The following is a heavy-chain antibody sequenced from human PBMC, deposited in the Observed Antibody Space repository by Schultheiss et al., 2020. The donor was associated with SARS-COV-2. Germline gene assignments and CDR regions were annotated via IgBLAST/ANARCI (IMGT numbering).Heavy chain of an antibody. CDR1: GYTFTSYD. Sequence: ASVKVSCKASGYTFTSYDINWVRQATGQGLEWMGWMNPNSGNTGYAQKFRGRVTMTTDTSTSTAYMELRSLRSDDTAVYYCARTGHYYDSSGLGYWGQGTLVTVSS. V-gene: IGHV1-8*01. D-gene: IGHD3-22*01. CDR2: MNPNSGNT. CDR3: ARTGHYYDSSGLGY. J-gene: IGHJ4*02.